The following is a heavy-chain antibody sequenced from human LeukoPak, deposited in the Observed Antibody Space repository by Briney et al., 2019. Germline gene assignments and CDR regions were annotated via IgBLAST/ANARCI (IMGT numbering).Heavy chain of an antibody. CDR3: ARGQDRGYDFSFDY. Sequence: ASVKVSCKASGNIFTTYALNWVRQAPGQGLEWMGWINTNTGDPTYAQGFTGRFVFSLDTSVNTAYLQISSLKAEDTAVYYCARGQDRGYDFSFDYWGQGSLVTVSS. V-gene: IGHV7-4-1*02. CDR2: INTNTGDP. D-gene: IGHD5-12*01. J-gene: IGHJ4*02. CDR1: GNIFTTYA.